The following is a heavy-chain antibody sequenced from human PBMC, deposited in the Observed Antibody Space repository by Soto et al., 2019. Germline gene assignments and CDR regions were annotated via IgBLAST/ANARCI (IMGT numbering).Heavy chain of an antibody. Sequence: QVQLQESGPGLVKPSQTLSLTCTVSGGSISSGDHYWSWIRQPPGKGLEWIGYMYYSGSTYFNPSLKSRVTISVDTSKNQFSPKLGSVTAADTAVYYCARRSYYGSYGLDVWGQGTTVTVSS. CDR1: GGSISSGDHY. CDR3: ARRSYYGSYGLDV. D-gene: IGHD3-10*01. CDR2: MYYSGST. V-gene: IGHV4-30-4*01. J-gene: IGHJ6*02.